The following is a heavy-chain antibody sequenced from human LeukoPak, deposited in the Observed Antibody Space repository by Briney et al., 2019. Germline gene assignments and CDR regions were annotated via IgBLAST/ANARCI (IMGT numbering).Heavy chain of an antibody. CDR2: INPKRGGK. V-gene: IGHV1-2*02. CDR1: GYTFTDYY. J-gene: IGHJ6*02. CDR3: ARERAYYYGSGSYSLYGMDV. Sequence: ASVTDTFKSSGYTFTDYYMHWLRQAPGKGLEWMGWINPKRGGKNYTQEFQGRVTMTRAASISTAYMERSRLRSDDTAVYYCARERAYYYGSGSYSLYGMDVWGQGTTVTVSS. D-gene: IGHD3-10*01.